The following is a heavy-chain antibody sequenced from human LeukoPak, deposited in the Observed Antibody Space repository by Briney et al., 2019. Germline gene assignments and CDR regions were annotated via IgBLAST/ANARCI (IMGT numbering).Heavy chain of an antibody. D-gene: IGHD2-21*01. J-gene: IGHJ3*02. V-gene: IGHV2-70*04. CDR2: IDWDGDK. CDR3: ELMVVSMSAYDVYDI. Sequence: SGPMLVNPTQTLTLTCTFSGFSLNTSGMRVSWIRQPPGKALEWLARIDWDGDKFYSTSLKTRLTISKDTSKNQVVLTMTNMDLEYRATYSCELMVVSMSAYDVYDIWEQGTMVTVSS. CDR1: GFSLNTSGMR.